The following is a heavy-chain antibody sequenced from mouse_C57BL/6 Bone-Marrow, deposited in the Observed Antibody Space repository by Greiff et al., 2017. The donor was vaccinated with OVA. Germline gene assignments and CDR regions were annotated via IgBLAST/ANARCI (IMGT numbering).Heavy chain of an antibody. D-gene: IGHD1-1*01. CDR1: GFTFSDYY. CDR3: ARDLYYYAYFDV. CDR2: INYDGSST. J-gene: IGHJ1*03. V-gene: IGHV5-16*01. Sequence: EVKLMESEGGLVQPGSSMKLSCTASGFTFSDYYMAWVRQVPEKGLEWVANINYDGSSTYYLDSLKSRFIISRDNAKNILYLQMSSLKSEDTATYYCARDLYYYAYFDVWGTGTTVTVSS.